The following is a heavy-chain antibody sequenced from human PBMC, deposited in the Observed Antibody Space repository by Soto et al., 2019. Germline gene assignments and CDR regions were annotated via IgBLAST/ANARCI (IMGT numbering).Heavy chain of an antibody. V-gene: IGHV3-15*01. J-gene: IGHJ5*02. CDR3: TTDQETQNETYYDFWSGYYSAFWFDP. D-gene: IGHD3-3*01. CDR2: IKSKTDGGTT. CDR1: GFTFSNAW. Sequence: GGSLRLSCAASGFTFSNAWMSWVRQAPGKGLEWVGRIKSKTDGGTTDYAAPVKGRFTISRDDSKNTLYLQMNSLKTEDTAVYYCTTDQETQNETYYDFWSGYYSAFWFDPWGQGTLVTVSS.